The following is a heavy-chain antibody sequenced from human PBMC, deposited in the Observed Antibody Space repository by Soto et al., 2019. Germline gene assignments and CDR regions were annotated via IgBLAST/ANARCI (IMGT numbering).Heavy chain of an antibody. Sequence: SETLSLTCTVSGGSISSYYLSWIRQPPGKGLEWIGYIYYSGSTNYSPSLKSRVTISVDTSKNQFSLKLSSVTAADTAVYYCARDRRARHGYYGMDVWGQGTTVTVSS. CDR1: GGSISSYY. CDR3: ARDRRARHGYYGMDV. V-gene: IGHV4-59*01. J-gene: IGHJ6*02. CDR2: IYYSGST. D-gene: IGHD6-6*01.